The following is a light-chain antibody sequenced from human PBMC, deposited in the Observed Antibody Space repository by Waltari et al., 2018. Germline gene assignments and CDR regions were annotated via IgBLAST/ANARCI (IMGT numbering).Light chain of an antibody. V-gene: IGKV3-15*01. CDR1: QSVSSN. Sequence: MTQSPATLSVSPGERATLPCRASQSVSSNLAWYQQKPGQAPRLLIYGASTRATGIPARFSGSGSGTEFTLTISSLQSEDFAVYYCQQYNNWPPYTFGQGTKLEIK. CDR3: QQYNNWPPYT. J-gene: IGKJ2*01. CDR2: GAS.